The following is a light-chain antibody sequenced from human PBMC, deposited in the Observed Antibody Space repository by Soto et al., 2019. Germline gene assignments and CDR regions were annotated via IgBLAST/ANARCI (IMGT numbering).Light chain of an antibody. J-gene: IGLJ2*01. V-gene: IGLV2-11*01. CDR3: SSFAPSYRVI. CDR2: DVF. Sequence: QSALTQPRSVSGSPGQSVTISCFGTSSDIGSYNAVSWYQQHPGKAPKLIIFDVFERPSGVPDRFSGSKSGNSASLTISGLQAEDESDYYCSSFAPSYRVIFGGGTKLTVL. CDR1: SSDIGSYNA.